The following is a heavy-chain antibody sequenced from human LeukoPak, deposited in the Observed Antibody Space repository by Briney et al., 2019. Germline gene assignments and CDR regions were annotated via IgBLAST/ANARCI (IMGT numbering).Heavy chain of an antibody. CDR3: ARDLADSERHVYFDY. J-gene: IGHJ4*02. D-gene: IGHD1-1*01. Sequence: SVTVSCRASGATFSSYTISWVRQAPGQGLEWMGGIIPIFGTANYAQKFQGRVTITADESTSTAYMELSSLRSEDTAVYYCARDLADSERHVYFDYWGQGTLVTVSS. CDR2: IIPIFGTA. V-gene: IGHV1-69*13. CDR1: GATFSSYT.